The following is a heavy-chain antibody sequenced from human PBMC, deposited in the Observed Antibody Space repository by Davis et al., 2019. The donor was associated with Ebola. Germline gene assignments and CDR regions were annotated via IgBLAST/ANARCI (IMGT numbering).Heavy chain of an antibody. CDR2: IIPIFGTA. Sequence: SVKVSCKASGGTFSSYAISWVRQAPGQGLEWMGGIIPIFGTANYAQKFQGRVTITADESTSTAYMELSSLRSEDTAVYYCARDSRIHSLLYYYGMDVWGQGTTVTVSS. CDR3: ARDSRIHSLLYYYGMDV. V-gene: IGHV1-69*13. J-gene: IGHJ6*02. CDR1: GGTFSSYA.